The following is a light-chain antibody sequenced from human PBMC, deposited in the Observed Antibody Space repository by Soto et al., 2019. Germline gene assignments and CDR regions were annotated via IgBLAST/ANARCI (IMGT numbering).Light chain of an antibody. V-gene: IGLV2-8*01. Sequence: QSALTQPASVSGSPGQSIAISCTGTSSDVGAYNSVSWYQHHPGKAPKFLIYEVSKRPSGVPDRFSGSKFGNTASLTVSGLQAEDEADYYCSSYAGSNREVFGTGTKVTVL. CDR1: SSDVGAYNS. J-gene: IGLJ1*01. CDR3: SSYAGSNREV. CDR2: EVS.